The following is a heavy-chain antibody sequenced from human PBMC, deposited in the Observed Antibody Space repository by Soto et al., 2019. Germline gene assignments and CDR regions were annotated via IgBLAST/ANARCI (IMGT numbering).Heavy chain of an antibody. CDR1: GYGFISNC. Sequence: FCTAAGYGFISNCLYWVREPPGQGLEWMGWIFPNSGATNYAQKFQGRVTLTRDTSLSTGYMDLTRLTSDDTAVYDCARGRSVRCNWFDRWG. CDR2: IFPNSGAT. V-gene: IGHV1-2*02. CDR3: ARGRSVRCNWFDR. J-gene: IGHJ5*02. D-gene: IGHD6-25*01.